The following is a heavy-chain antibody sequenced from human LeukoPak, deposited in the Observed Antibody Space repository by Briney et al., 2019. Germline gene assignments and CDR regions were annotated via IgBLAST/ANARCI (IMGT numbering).Heavy chain of an antibody. CDR3: VLRGAVAAADF. CDR2: ISSSGSPI. J-gene: IGHJ4*02. CDR1: GFTFSDYY. D-gene: IGHD6-19*01. V-gene: IGHV3-11*04. Sequence: PGGSLRLSCAASGFTFSDYYMSWIRQAPGKGLEWVSYISSSGSPIYYADSVEGRSTISRDNAKNSLYLQMNSLRAEDTAVYYCVLRGAVAAADFWGQGTLVTVSS.